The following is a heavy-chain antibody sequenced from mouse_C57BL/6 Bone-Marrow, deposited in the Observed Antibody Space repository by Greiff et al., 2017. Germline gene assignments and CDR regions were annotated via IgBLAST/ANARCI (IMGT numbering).Heavy chain of an antibody. CDR3: ARWGLRGYAMDY. D-gene: IGHD2-4*01. V-gene: IGHV1-50*01. CDR1: GYTFTSYW. J-gene: IGHJ4*01. CDR2: IEPSDSYT. Sequence: VQLQQPGAELVKPGASVKLSCKASGYTFTSYWMQWVKQRPGQGLEWIGEIEPSDSYTNYNQKFKGKATLTVDTSSSTAYMQLSSLTSEDSAVYYCARWGLRGYAMDYWGQGTSVTVSS.